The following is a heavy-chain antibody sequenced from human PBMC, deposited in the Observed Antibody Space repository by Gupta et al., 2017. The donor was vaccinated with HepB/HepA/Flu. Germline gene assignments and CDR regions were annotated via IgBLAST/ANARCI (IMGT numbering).Heavy chain of an antibody. Sequence: QVQLVQSGAEVKKPGASVKVSCKASGYTFTGYYMPWVRQAPGQGLEWMGWINPNSGGTNYAQKFQGRVTMTRDTSISTAYMELSRLRSDDTAVYYCARTTLGYCSSTSCYPRDYYYMDVWGKGTTVTVSS. CDR2: INPNSGGT. CDR1: GYTFTGYY. J-gene: IGHJ6*03. V-gene: IGHV1-2*02. D-gene: IGHD2-2*01. CDR3: ARTTLGYCSSTSCYPRDYYYMDV.